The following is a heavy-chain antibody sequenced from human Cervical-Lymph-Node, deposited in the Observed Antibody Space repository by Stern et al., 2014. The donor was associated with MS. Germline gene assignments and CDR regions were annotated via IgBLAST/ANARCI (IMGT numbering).Heavy chain of an antibody. CDR1: GFTFNNSA. CDR2: IVVGSGNT. J-gene: IGHJ3*02. D-gene: IGHD4-17*01. Sequence: QLVESGPEVKKPGTSVKVSCKASGFTFNNSAVQWVRQARGQRLEWIGGIVVGSGNTDYAQRLQERVTITRDMSTGTAYMDLYNLRSEDTAVYYCAAESPPGDYGAFDIWGQGTRVTVSS. V-gene: IGHV1-58*01. CDR3: AAESPPGDYGAFDI.